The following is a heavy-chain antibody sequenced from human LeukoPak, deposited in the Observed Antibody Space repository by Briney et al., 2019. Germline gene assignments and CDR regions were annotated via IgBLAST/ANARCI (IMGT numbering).Heavy chain of an antibody. CDR2: IYSGGDT. Sequence: PEGYLRLSCAATGVAGNSNYMSWVRRPPGKGLEWVSIIYSGGDTYYADSVRGRFTISRDDSKNTLSLQMNSLRVDDTAIYYCARGSVVDLWGQGTLLTVS. J-gene: IGHJ5*02. CDR1: GVAGNSNY. D-gene: IGHD3-10*01. CDR3: ARGSVVDL. V-gene: IGHV3-66*02.